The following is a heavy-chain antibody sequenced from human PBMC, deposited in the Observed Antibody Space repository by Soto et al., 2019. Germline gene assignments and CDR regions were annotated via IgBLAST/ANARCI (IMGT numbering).Heavy chain of an antibody. CDR1: GAALNSGNYY. D-gene: IGHD5-12*01. CDR3: ARLRMATNNYKWFDP. V-gene: IGHV4-31*03. CDR2: IYVTGAV. J-gene: IGHJ5*02. Sequence: SETLSLTCSDSGAALNSGNYYWSWIRQVPGKGLEWIGHIYVTGAVDYNPSLRDRITISQDTSERQFSLNLRLVTAADTAVYYCARLRMATNNYKWFDPWGQGTLVTVSS.